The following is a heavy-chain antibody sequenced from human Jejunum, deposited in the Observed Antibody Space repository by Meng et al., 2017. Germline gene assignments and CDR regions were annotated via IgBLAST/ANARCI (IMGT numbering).Heavy chain of an antibody. CDR3: SRSYGSEKILDS. J-gene: IGHJ4*02. CDR1: GLTFSTYW. Sequence: GESLKISCVGPGLTFSTYWMHWVRQGPGKGLVWVSHINTSGTTTTYANSVKGRFTISRDNAKNTLYLQMDSLRAEDSAVYYCSRSYGSEKILDSWGQGTLVTVSS. V-gene: IGHV3-74*01. CDR2: INTSGTTT. D-gene: IGHD3-10*01.